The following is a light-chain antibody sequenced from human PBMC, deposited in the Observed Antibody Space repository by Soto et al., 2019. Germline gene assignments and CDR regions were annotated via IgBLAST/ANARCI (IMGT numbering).Light chain of an antibody. CDR3: CSYAGSSTFPYV. CDR2: EVS. Sequence: QSALTQPASVSGSPGQSITISCTGTSSDVGSYNLVSWYQQHPGKAPKLMIYEVSKRPPGVSNRFSGSKSGNTASLTISGLQAEDEADYYCCSYAGSSTFPYVFGTGTKLTVL. J-gene: IGLJ1*01. V-gene: IGLV2-23*02. CDR1: SSDVGSYNL.